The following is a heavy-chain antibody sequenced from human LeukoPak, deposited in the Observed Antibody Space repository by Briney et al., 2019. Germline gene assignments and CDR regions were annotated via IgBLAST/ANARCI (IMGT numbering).Heavy chain of an antibody. CDR2: IKPDGGEK. CDR3: ARDSSGYSYDSSGYVI. CDR1: GFTFSSYM. V-gene: IGHV3-7*01. Sequence: PGESLRLSCAASGFTFSSYMMTWVRQAPGKGLEWVANIKPDGGEKFYVDSVRGRFTISRGNAKNSLYLQMNSLRAEDTAVYYCARDSSGYSYDSSGYVIWGQGTLVTVSS. J-gene: IGHJ4*02. D-gene: IGHD3-22*01.